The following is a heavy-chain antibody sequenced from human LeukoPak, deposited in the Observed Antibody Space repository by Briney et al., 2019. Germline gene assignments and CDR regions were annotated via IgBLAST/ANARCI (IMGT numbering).Heavy chain of an antibody. CDR1: GGTFSSYA. CDR2: IIPIFGTA. V-gene: IGHV1-69*06. J-gene: IGHJ4*02. CDR3: AREKEGYSYDYFDY. D-gene: IGHD5-18*01. Sequence: SVKVSCKASGGTFSSYAISWVRQAPGQGLEWMGGIIPIFGTANYAQKFQGRVTITADKSTSTAYMELSSLRSEDTAVYYCAREKEGYSYDYFDYWGQGTLVTVSS.